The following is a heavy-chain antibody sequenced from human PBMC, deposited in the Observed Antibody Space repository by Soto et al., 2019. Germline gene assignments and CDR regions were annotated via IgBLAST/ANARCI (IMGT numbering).Heavy chain of an antibody. CDR3: ARIYDSSGYYYVKNYYYGMDV. Sequence: ASVKVSCKASGYTFTSYGISRVRQAPGQGLEWMGWISAYNGNTNYAQKLQGRVTMTRNTSISTAYMELSSLRSEDTAVYYCARIYDSSGYYYVKNYYYGMDVWGQGTTVTVSS. V-gene: IGHV1-18*01. CDR2: ISAYNGNT. CDR1: GYTFTSYG. D-gene: IGHD3-22*01. J-gene: IGHJ6*02.